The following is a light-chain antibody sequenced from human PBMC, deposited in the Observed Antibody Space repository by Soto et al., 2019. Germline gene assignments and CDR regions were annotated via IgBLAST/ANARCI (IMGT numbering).Light chain of an antibody. CDR2: DAS. Sequence: EIVLTQSPATLSLSPGERATLSCRASQSVSSYLAWYQQKPGQPPRLLIYDASNQATGIPARFSGSGSGTDFTLTISSLEPEDVAVYYCQQRSNWLMFTFGQGTKLEIK. J-gene: IGKJ2*01. V-gene: IGKV3-11*01. CDR3: QQRSNWLMFT. CDR1: QSVSSY.